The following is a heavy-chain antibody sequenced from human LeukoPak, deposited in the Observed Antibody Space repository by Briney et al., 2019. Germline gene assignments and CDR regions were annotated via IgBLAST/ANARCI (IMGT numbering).Heavy chain of an antibody. CDR2: IYYSGST. D-gene: IGHD1-26*01. CDR1: GDYISSYY. V-gene: IGHV4-59*01. Sequence: SETLSLTCSVSGDYISSYYWTWIRQPPGKRLEWIGYIYYSGSTNYNPSLKSRVTISVDTSKNQFSLKLSSVTAADTAVYYCARGREPRDFDYWGQGTLVTVSS. J-gene: IGHJ4*02. CDR3: ARGREPRDFDY.